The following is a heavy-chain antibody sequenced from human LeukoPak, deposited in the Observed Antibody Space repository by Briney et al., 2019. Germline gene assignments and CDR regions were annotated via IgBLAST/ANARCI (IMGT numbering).Heavy chain of an antibody. Sequence: ASVKVSCKASGYTFTSYGISWVRQAPGQGLEWMGWISAYNGNTNYAQKLPGRVTMTTDTSTSTAYMELRSLRSDDTAVYYCARDRSGSYFSLGYYFYYWGQGTLVTVSS. CDR2: ISAYNGNT. D-gene: IGHD1-26*01. CDR3: ARDRSGSYFSLGYYFYY. CDR1: GYTFTSYG. J-gene: IGHJ4*02. V-gene: IGHV1-18*01.